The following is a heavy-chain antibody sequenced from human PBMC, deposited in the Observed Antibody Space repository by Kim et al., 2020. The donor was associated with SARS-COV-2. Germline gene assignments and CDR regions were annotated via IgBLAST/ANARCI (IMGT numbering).Heavy chain of an antibody. J-gene: IGHJ3*02. V-gene: IGHV4-39*07. CDR1: GGTISSSSYY. CDR2: IYYSGST. D-gene: IGHD4-17*01. CDR3: ARDSWTTVVIDAFDI. Sequence: SETLSLTCTVSGGTISSSSYYWGWIRQPPGKGLEWIGSIYYSGSTYYNPSLKSRVTISVDTSKNQFSLKLSSVTAADTAVYYCARDSWTTVVIDAFDIWGQGTMVTVSS.